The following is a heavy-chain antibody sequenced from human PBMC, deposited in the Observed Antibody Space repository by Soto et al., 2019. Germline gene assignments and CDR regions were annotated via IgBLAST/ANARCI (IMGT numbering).Heavy chain of an antibody. CDR1: GGTFSSYA. J-gene: IGHJ6*02. V-gene: IGHV1-69*13. CDR2: IIPIFGTA. CDR3: AREGGIVVVPAAMRGYYYYGMDV. D-gene: IGHD2-2*01. Sequence: SVKVSCKASGGTFSSYAISWVRQAPGQGLEWMGGIIPIFGTANYAQKFQGRVTITADESTSTAYMELSSLRSEDTAVYYCAREGGIVVVPAAMRGYYYYGMDVSGQGTTVTVSS.